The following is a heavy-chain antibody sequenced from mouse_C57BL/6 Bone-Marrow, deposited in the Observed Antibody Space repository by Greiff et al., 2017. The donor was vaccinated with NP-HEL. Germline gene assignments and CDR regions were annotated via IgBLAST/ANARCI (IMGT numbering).Heavy chain of an antibody. Sequence: EVMLVESGGDLVKPGGSLKLSCAASGFTFSSYGMSWVRQTPDKRLEWVATISSGGSYTYYPDSVKGRFTLSRDTATNTLYLQMSRLTSEDTAMYYGARQNYYDGSSYDYAMDYWGQGTSVTVSS. CDR2: ISSGGSYT. CDR3: ARQNYYDGSSYDYAMDY. V-gene: IGHV5-6*01. CDR1: GFTFSSYG. J-gene: IGHJ4*01. D-gene: IGHD1-1*01.